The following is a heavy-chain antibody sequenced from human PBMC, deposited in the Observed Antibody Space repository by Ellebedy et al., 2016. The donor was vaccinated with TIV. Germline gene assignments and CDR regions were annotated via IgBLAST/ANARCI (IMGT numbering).Heavy chain of an antibody. D-gene: IGHD4-23*01. CDR3: ARHAATVGNPNMDV. J-gene: IGHJ6*03. V-gene: IGHV4-61*01. CDR2: ISYSIYYSGST. Sequence: SETLSLTCGVSGYSISSGSHYWNWIRQPPGKGLEWIGYISYSIYYSGSTNYNPSLKSRVTMSVDASKNQFSLKLSSVTAADTAVYYCARHAATVGNPNMDVWGRGTTVTVSS. CDR1: GYSISSGSHY.